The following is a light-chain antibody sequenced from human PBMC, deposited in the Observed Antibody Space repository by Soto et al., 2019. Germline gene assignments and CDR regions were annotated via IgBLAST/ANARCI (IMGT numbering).Light chain of an antibody. Sequence: QSALTQPASVSGSPGQSITISCTGTSSDVGSYNLVSWYQQHPGKAPKLMIYEVSKRPSGVSNRFSGSKSGNTASPTISGLQADDEADYFCCSYAGSSTSFVFGGGTKVTVL. CDR2: EVS. CDR1: SSDVGSYNL. CDR3: CSYAGSSTSFV. V-gene: IGLV2-23*02. J-gene: IGLJ1*01.